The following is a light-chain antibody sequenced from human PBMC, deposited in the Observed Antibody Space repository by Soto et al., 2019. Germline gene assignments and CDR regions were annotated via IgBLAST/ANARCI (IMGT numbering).Light chain of an antibody. CDR3: QQYGSSPHLT. CDR2: GAS. Sequence: EIVLTQSPGTLSLSPGERATLSCRAIQSVSSSYLAWYQQIPGQAPRLLIYGASKSATGIPDRFSGSGSGTDFTLTISRMEPEDFAVYYCQQYGSSPHLTFGGGTKVEIK. J-gene: IGKJ4*01. CDR1: QSVSSSY. V-gene: IGKV3-20*01.